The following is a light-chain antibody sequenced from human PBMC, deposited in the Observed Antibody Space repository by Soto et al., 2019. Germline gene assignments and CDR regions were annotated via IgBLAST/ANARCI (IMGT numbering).Light chain of an antibody. CDR1: QLVNSRY. V-gene: IGKV3-20*01. Sequence: EIVLTQSPGILSMSPVESATLLCRASQLVNSRYLAWYQQKPGQAPRLLIYGASRRATGIPDRFSDSGSGTEFTLTITPLEPEDFVVYFCQQYIYRPWTFGQGTKVDIK. CDR2: GAS. CDR3: QQYIYRPWT. J-gene: IGKJ1*01.